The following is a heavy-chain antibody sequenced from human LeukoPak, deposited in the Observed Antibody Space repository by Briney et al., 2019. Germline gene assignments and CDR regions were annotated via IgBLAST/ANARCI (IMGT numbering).Heavy chain of an antibody. Sequence: GGSLRLSCAASGFIFSNYGMHWVRQAPGEGLEWVAFIRYDESNKFYADSVKGRFTISRDNSKNILFLQMNSLRAEDTAVYYCATMQWLEGVDWFDPWGQGTLVTVSS. CDR2: IRYDESNK. V-gene: IGHV3-30*02. CDR1: GFIFSNYG. CDR3: ATMQWLEGVDWFDP. J-gene: IGHJ5*02. D-gene: IGHD6-19*01.